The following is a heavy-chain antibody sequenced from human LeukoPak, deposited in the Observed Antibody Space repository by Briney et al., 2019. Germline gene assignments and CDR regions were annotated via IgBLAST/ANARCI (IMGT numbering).Heavy chain of an antibody. Sequence: GGFLRLSCAASGFTVSSNYMSWVRQAPGKGLEWVSVIYSGGSTYYADSVKGRFTISRDNSKNTLYLQMNSLRAEDTAVYYCARAYYDILTGYYGPPYYFDYWGQGTLVTVSS. CDR2: IYSGGST. CDR3: ARAYYDILTGYYGPPYYFDY. V-gene: IGHV3-53*01. D-gene: IGHD3-9*01. CDR1: GFTVSSNY. J-gene: IGHJ4*02.